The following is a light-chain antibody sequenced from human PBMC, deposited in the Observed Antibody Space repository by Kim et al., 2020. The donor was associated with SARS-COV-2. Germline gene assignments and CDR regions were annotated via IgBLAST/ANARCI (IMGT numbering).Light chain of an antibody. CDR2: QDN. CDR3: QAWDSSTGV. V-gene: IGLV3-1*01. CDR1: KLGDKY. J-gene: IGLJ3*02. Sequence: SVSPEQPASITCSGDKLGDKYACWYQQRPGQSPVLVIYQDNKRPSGIPERFSGSNSGNTATLTIGGTQTVDEADYYCQAWDSSTGVFGGGTQLTVL.